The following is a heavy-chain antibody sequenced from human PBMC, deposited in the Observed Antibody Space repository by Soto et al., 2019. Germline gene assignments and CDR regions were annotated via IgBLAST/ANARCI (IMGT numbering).Heavy chain of an antibody. J-gene: IGHJ4*02. CDR1: GFAFSNYA. V-gene: IGHV3-23*01. CDR2: ISTSIDAT. CDR3: AKDRTVAARNFDY. D-gene: IGHD6-6*01. Sequence: LXLSCAASGFAFSNYAIHWFRQAPGKGLEWVSSISTSIDATYYADSVKGRFTISREDSKNTLYLQMNSLRAEDSAVYYCAKDRTVAARNFDYWGQGTQVTGSS.